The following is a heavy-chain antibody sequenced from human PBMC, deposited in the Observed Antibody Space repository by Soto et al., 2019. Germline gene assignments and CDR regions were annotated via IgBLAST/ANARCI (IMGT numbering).Heavy chain of an antibody. CDR2: LDYEEGER. CDR1: GTSLSGLP. CDR3: AAGVTTFDY. V-gene: IGHV1-24*01. J-gene: IGHJ4*02. D-gene: IGHD4-17*01. Sequence: RASVKVSCQVSGTSLSGLPMHWVRQAPGKGLEWMGSLDYEEGERSFAHRFQGRLTVTEDTSTDTAYMELSSLMSEDTAVYYCAAGVTTFDYWGQGTLVTVSS.